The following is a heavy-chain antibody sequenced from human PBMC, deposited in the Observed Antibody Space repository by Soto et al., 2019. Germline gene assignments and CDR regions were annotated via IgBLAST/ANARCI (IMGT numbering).Heavy chain of an antibody. CDR2: TYHSGNP. D-gene: IGHD2-21*01. Sequence: QLQLQESGSRLVKSSETLSLTCAVSGDTISTGGYSWAWIRQPPGKPLEWIGHTYHSGNPYYNPFLKSRGHLSVGRSQEQVSLKLSSWTAAGTAVYFCAKETFRDFRGVFRPRGQGNLGTVS. J-gene: IGHJ5*02. CDR1: GDTISTGGYS. CDR3: AKETFRDFRGVFRP. V-gene: IGHV4-30-2*01.